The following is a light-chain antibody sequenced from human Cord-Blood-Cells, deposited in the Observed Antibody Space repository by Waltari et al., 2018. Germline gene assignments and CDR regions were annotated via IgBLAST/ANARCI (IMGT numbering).Light chain of an antibody. CDR3: QQYNNWPLT. Sequence: EIVMTQSPATLSVSLGERATLSCRASQSVSRNVAWYQQKPGQAPRLLIYGASTRATGIPARFSGSGSGTEFTLTISSLQSEDFAVYYCQQYNNWPLTFGGGTKVEIK. V-gene: IGKV3-15*01. CDR1: QSVSRN. J-gene: IGKJ4*01. CDR2: GAS.